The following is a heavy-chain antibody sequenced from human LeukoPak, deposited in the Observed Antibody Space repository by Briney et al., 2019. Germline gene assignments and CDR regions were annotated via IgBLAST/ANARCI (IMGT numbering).Heavy chain of an antibody. J-gene: IGHJ4*02. CDR1: GYTFTSYD. D-gene: IGHD6-6*01. CDR3: ARSTSIAARPGDY. CDR2: MNPNSGNT. Sequence: ASVKVSCKASGYTFTSYDINSVRQATGQGLEWMGRMNPNSGNTGYAQKFQGRVTMTRHTSISTAYMELSRLRSDDTAVYYCARSTSIAARPGDYWGQGTLVTVSP. V-gene: IGHV1-8*02.